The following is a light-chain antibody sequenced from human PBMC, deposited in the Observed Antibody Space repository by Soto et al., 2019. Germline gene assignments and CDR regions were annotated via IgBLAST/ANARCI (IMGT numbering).Light chain of an antibody. CDR1: SXDVGGYNY. J-gene: IGLJ3*02. Sequence: QSALTQPASVSGSPGQSITISCTGTSXDVGGYNYVSWYQQHPGKAPKLMIYEVSNRPSGISNRFSGSKSGNTASLTISGLQAEDEADYYCSSYTSSSFWVFGGGTKVTVL. CDR2: EVS. CDR3: SSYTSSSFWV. V-gene: IGLV2-14*01.